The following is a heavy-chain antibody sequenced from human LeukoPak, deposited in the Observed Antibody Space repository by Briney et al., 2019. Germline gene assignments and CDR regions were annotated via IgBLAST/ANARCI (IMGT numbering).Heavy chain of an antibody. Sequence: GSLRLSCAASGFTFSSNAMSWVRQAPGKGLEWVLSNVGGSTYYADSVKGRFTISRDNSKNTLYLQMNSLRADDTAIYYCANLIAAALEGPPPWGQGTTVTVSS. V-gene: IGHV3-23*01. CDR3: ANLIAAALEGPPP. D-gene: IGHD6-13*01. CDR1: GFTFSSNA. J-gene: IGHJ6*02. CDR2: NVGGST.